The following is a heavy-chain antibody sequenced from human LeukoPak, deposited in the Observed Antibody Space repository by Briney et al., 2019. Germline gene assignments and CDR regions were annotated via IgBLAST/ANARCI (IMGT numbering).Heavy chain of an antibody. CDR3: ASHPRSSSWYPN. D-gene: IGHD6-13*01. CDR1: GYTFTSYG. V-gene: IGHV1-18*01. CDR2: ISAYNGNT. Sequence: ASVKVSCKASGYTFTSYGISWVRQAPGQGLEWMGWISAYNGNTNYAQKLQGRVTMTTDTSTSTAYMELRSLGSDDTAVYYCASHPRSSSWYPNWGQGTLVTVSS. J-gene: IGHJ4*02.